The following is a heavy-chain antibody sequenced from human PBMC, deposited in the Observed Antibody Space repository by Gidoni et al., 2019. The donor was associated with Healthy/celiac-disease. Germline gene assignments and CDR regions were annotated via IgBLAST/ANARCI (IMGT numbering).Heavy chain of an antibody. V-gene: IGHV3-30*18. CDR1: GFTFSSYG. CDR3: AKVYDFWSGYCDY. D-gene: IGHD3-3*01. Sequence: QVQLVESGGGVVQPGRSLRLPCAASGFTFSSYGMHWVRQAPGKGLEWVAVISYDGSNKYYADSVKGRFTISRDNSKNTLYLQMNSLRAEDTAVYYCAKVYDFWSGYCDYWGQGTLVTVSS. J-gene: IGHJ4*02. CDR2: ISYDGSNK.